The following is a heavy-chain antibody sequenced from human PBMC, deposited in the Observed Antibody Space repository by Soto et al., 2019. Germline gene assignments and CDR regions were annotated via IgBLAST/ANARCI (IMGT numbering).Heavy chain of an antibody. J-gene: IGHJ4*02. D-gene: IGHD2-21*02. Sequence: QVQLQQWGAGLLKPSETLSLTCAVYGGSFSGYYWSWIRQPPGKGLEWIGEINHSGSTNYNPSLKSRGAISVDTSKNQFSLKLSSVTAADTAVYYCARQPMGSGDGSWGQGTLVTVSS. CDR3: ARQPMGSGDGS. V-gene: IGHV4-34*01. CDR2: INHSGST. CDR1: GGSFSGYY.